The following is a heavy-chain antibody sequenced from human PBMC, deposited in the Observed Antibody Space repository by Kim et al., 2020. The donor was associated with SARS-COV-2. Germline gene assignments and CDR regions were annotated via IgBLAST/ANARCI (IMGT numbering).Heavy chain of an antibody. CDR2: INPSGGST. V-gene: IGHV1-46*01. CDR1: GYTFTSYY. Sequence: ASVKVSCKASGYTFTSYYMHWVRQAPGQGLEWMGIINPSGGSTSYAQKFQGRVTMTRDTSTSTVYMELSSLRSEDTAVYYCAREYPSCTNGVGCYYGMDVWGQGTTVTVSS. D-gene: IGHD2-8*01. J-gene: IGHJ6*02. CDR3: AREYPSCTNGVGCYYGMDV.